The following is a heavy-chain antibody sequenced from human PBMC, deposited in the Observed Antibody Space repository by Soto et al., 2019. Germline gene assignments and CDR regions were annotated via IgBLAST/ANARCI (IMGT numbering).Heavy chain of an antibody. V-gene: IGHV4-59*01. J-gene: IGHJ3*02. CDR3: ARVRRSSGRMDAADI. CDR1: GGSIGPYY. Sequence: PPETLSLPCTVAGGSIGPYYWTWVRQPPGKRLEWIGCIDYSGSTSYNPSLKSRLTISIDTSKNQFSLNVNSVAAADTAVYYCARVRRSSGRMDAADIWGQGTMVTVSS. D-gene: IGHD1-26*01. CDR2: IDYSGST.